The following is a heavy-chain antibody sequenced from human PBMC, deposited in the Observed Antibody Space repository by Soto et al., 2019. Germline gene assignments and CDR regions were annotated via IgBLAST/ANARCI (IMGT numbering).Heavy chain of an antibody. Sequence: QITLKESGPTLVKPTQTLTLTCTFSGFSLSTSGVGVGWIRQPPGKALEWLALIYWNDDKRYSPSLKSRLTITKDTYKNQVVLTMTNMDPVDTATYYCAHRPPTYYYDSSGYTSPIWGQGTLVTVSS. CDR2: IYWNDDK. CDR1: GFSLSTSGVG. D-gene: IGHD3-22*01. J-gene: IGHJ4*02. V-gene: IGHV2-5*01. CDR3: AHRPPTYYYDSSGYTSPI.